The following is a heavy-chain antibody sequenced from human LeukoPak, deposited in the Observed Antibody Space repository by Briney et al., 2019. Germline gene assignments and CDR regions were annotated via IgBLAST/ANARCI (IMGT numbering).Heavy chain of an antibody. CDR1: GYTFTSYG. D-gene: IGHD3-10*01. CDR3: ARGTYYYGSGRGGPFDY. J-gene: IGHJ4*02. Sequence: ASVRVSCKASGYTFTSYGISWVRQAPGQGLEWMGWISACNGNTNYAQKLQGRVTMTTDTSTSTAYMELRSLRSDDTAVYYCARGTYYYGSGRGGPFDYWGQGTLVTVSS. CDR2: ISACNGNT. V-gene: IGHV1-18*01.